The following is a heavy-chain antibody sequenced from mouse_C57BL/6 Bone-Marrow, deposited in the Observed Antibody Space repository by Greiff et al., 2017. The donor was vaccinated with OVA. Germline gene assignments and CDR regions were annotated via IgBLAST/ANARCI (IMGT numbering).Heavy chain of an antibody. CDR2: IHPNSGST. D-gene: IGHD2-3*01. CDR1: GYTFTSYW. Sequence: QVQLQQPGAELVKPGASVKLSCKASGYTFTSYWMHWVKQRPGQGLEWIGMIHPNSGSTNYNEKFKSKATLTVDKSSSTAYMQLSSLTSEDSAVYYCARKLGYDGYYYFDYWGQGTTLTVSS. J-gene: IGHJ2*01. V-gene: IGHV1-64*01. CDR3: ARKLGYDGYYYFDY.